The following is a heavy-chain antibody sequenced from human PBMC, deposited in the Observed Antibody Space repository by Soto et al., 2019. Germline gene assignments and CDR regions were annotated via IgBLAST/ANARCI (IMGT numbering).Heavy chain of an antibody. CDR1: GGSISGSDYY. CDR3: ADLRGQWLPRD. D-gene: IGHD6-19*01. V-gene: IGHV4-39*01. Sequence: QLQLQESGPGLVEPSETLSLTCTVSGGSISGSDYYWAWIRQPPGKGLEWLGTIYYTGTTYYNPSLTSRVPLPVDTSKNQVPLNLNSVSAADTAVYFCADLRGQWLPRDWGQGTLVTVSS. CDR2: IYYTGTT. J-gene: IGHJ4*02.